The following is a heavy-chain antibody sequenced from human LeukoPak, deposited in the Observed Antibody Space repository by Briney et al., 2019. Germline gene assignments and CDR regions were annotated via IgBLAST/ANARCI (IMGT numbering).Heavy chain of an antibody. V-gene: IGHV1-8*01. CDR3: ARGGWVYDILTGSLYYYYGMDV. J-gene: IGHJ6*02. Sequence: HRASVKVSCKASGYTFTSYDINWVRQATGQGLEWMGWMNPNSGNTGYAQKFQGRVTMTRNTSISTAYMELSSLRSEDTAVYYCARGGWVYDILTGSLYYYYGMDVWGQGTTVTVSS. D-gene: IGHD3-9*01. CDR1: GYTFTSYD. CDR2: MNPNSGNT.